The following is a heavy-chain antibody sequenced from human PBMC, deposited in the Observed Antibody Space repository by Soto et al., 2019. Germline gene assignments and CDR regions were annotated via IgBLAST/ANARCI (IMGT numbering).Heavy chain of an antibody. CDR3: AKDTLGYCSSTSCYGPDY. CDR1: GFTFSSYA. V-gene: IGHV3-23*01. J-gene: IGHJ4*02. Sequence: GGSLRLSCAASGFTFSSYAMSWVRQAPGKGLEWVSAISGSGGSTYYADSVKGRFTISRDNSKNTLYLQMNSLRAEDTAVYYCAKDTLGYCSSTSCYGPDYWGQGTLVSVSS. D-gene: IGHD2-2*01. CDR2: ISGSGGST.